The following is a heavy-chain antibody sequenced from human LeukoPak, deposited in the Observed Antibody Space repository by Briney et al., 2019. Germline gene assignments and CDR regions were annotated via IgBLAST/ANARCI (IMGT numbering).Heavy chain of an antibody. V-gene: IGHV3-7*01. D-gene: IGHD2-2*02. J-gene: IGHJ4*02. CDR3: ARDSYCSSTSCYSFDY. Sequence: PGGSLRLSCAASGFTFSSYWMSGVRQAPGKGLEWVANIKQDGSEKYYVDSVKGRFTISRDNAKNSLYLQMNSLRAEDTAVYYCARDSYCSSTSCYSFDYWGQGTLVTVSS. CDR1: GFTFSSYW. CDR2: IKQDGSEK.